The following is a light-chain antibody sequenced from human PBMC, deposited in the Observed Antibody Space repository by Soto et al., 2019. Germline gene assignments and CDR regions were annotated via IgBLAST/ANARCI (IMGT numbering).Light chain of an antibody. V-gene: IGKV1-27*01. CDR3: QKYNSAPWT. J-gene: IGKJ1*01. CDR1: QGISNY. CDR2: AAS. Sequence: DIPMTQSPSSLSASVGDRVTITCRASQGISNYLAGYQQKPGKVPKLLIYAASTLQSGVPSRFRGSGSGTDFTLTISSLQPEDVATYYCQKYNSAPWTFGQGTKVEIK.